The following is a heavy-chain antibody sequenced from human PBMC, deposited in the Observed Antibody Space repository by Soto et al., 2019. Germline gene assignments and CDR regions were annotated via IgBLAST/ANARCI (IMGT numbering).Heavy chain of an antibody. CDR3: ARVRGYSGHDAFDI. CDR2: IYYSGST. D-gene: IGHD5-12*01. Sequence: SETLSLTCTVSGGSISSGGYYWSWIRQHPGKGLEWIGYIYYSGSTYYNPSLKSRVTISVDTSKNQFSLKLSSVTAAETAVYYCARVRGYSGHDAFDIWGQGTMVTVSS. V-gene: IGHV4-31*03. J-gene: IGHJ3*02. CDR1: GGSISSGGYY.